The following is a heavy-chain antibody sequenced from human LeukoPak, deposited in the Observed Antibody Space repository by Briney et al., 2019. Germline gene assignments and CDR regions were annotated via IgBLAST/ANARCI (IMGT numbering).Heavy chain of an antibody. D-gene: IGHD3-16*01. CDR2: INHNGNVN. CDR1: GFTFSSYW. V-gene: IGHV3-7*03. CDR3: ARGGGLDV. J-gene: IGHJ6*02. Sequence: GGSLRLSCAASGFTFSSYWMNWARQAPGKGLEWVAGINHNGNVNYYVDSVRGRFTISRDNAKNSLYLQMSNLRAEDTAVYFCARGGGLDVWGQGATVTVSS.